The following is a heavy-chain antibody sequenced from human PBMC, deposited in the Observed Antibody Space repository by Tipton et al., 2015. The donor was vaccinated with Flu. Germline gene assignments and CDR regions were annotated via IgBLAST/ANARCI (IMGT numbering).Heavy chain of an antibody. CDR3: ARGSGSGTHVMFDY. Sequence: LSLTCTVSGGSLSSFYWSWIRQPAGKGLEYIGRIYSSGSTNYNPSFKSRVSMSVDTSKTQFSLNLNSVTAADTAMYYCARGSGSGTHVMFDYWGQGTLVTVSS. D-gene: IGHD3-10*01. CDR1: GGSLSSFY. V-gene: IGHV4-4*07. J-gene: IGHJ4*02. CDR2: IYSSGST.